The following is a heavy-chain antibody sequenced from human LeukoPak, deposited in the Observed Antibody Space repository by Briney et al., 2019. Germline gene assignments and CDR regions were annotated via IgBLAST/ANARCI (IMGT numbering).Heavy chain of an antibody. CDR1: GFTFSTYA. CDR3: ARDRTTNWSAYSSPTFHY. J-gene: IGHJ4*02. D-gene: IGHD4-11*01. CDR2: ISNDGTNK. V-gene: IGHV3-30*07. Sequence: GGSLRLSCAASGFTFSTYAIHWVRQAPGKGLEWVAVISNDGTNKNYADSVNGPFTITRDNSKDELYLKLNSLRADDTAVYYCARDRTTNWSAYSSPTFHYWGQGTLVTVSS.